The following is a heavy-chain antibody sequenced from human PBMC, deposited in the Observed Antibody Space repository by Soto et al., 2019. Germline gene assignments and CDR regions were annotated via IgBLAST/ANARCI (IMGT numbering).Heavy chain of an antibody. Sequence: PGGSLRLSCGASGFPFSSNGMHWVRPAPGKGQEWVAVISYDGSNKYYADSVKGRFTISRDNSKNTLYLQMNSLRAEDTAVYYCAASPTAYCGGDCYPDHAFDIWGQGTMVTVSS. J-gene: IGHJ3*02. CDR1: GFPFSSNG. V-gene: IGHV3-30*03. CDR3: AASPTAYCGGDCYPDHAFDI. D-gene: IGHD2-21*02. CDR2: ISYDGSNK.